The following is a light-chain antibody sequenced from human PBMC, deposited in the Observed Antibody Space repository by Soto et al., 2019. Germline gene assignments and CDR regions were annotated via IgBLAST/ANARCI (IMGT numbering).Light chain of an antibody. Sequence: EIVLTHSPATLSLSPWERATLSWSASQSIAGYLAWYQKKPGQAPRLLIYDTSNRVTGVPARFSGSGSGTDFTLSISSLEPEDFAVYYCQQRSNWPPITFGQGTRLEIK. CDR2: DTS. CDR3: QQRSNWPPIT. J-gene: IGKJ5*01. CDR1: QSIAGY. V-gene: IGKV3-11*01.